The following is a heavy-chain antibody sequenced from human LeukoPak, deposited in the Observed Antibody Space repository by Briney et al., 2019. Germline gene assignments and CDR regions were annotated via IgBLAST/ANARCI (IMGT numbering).Heavy chain of an antibody. J-gene: IGHJ4*02. V-gene: IGHV4-4*02. CDR1: GGSISSSDW. D-gene: IGHD3-10*01. CDR2: IYHHTGST. CDR3: ARQASLLWLGN. Sequence: SGTLSLTCIVSGGSISSSDWWNWVRQPPGKGLEWIGEIYHHTGSTNYNPSLKSRVTISVDKSENQFSLKLSSVTAADTAVYYCARQASLLWLGNWGQGTLVTVSS.